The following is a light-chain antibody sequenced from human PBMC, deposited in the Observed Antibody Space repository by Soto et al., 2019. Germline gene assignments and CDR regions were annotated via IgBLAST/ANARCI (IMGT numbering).Light chain of an antibody. CDR2: DVS. V-gene: IGLV2-14*01. CDR1: SSDDGGYNY. CDR3: SSYTSSSTLGV. J-gene: IGLJ2*01. Sequence: QSALTQPASVSGSPGQSITISCTGTSSDDGGYNYVSWYQQHPGKAPKLMIYDVSTRPPGVSNRFSGSKSGNTASLTISGLQAEDEADYYCSSYTSSSTLGVFGGGTKVTVL.